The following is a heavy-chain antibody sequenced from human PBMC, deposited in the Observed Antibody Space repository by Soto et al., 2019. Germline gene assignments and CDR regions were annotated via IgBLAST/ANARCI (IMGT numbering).Heavy chain of an antibody. V-gene: IGHV3-48*02. CDR1: GLNFNNYG. Sequence: GGSLRLSCIDSGLNFNNYGMNWVRRAPGKGLEWIAYISSSGSTMLYADSVKGRFTISRDNAKRSMYLQMTRLRDEDSAVYYCEKDFPSRDLWGQGTLVTVSS. CDR2: ISSSGSTM. J-gene: IGHJ5*02. CDR3: EKDFPSRDL.